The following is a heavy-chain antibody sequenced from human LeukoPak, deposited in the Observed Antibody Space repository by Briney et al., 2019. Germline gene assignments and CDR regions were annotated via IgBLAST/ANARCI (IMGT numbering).Heavy chain of an antibody. CDR3: AKDRYYDSSGYYVDP. D-gene: IGHD3-22*01. J-gene: IGHJ5*02. V-gene: IGHV3-23*01. CDR1: GFTFSSYA. Sequence: PGGSLRLSCEASGFTFSSYAMSWVRQAPGKGLEWVSGISGSGYSTYYADSVKGRFTISRDNSKNTLYLQMNSLRAEDTAVYYCAKDRYYDSSGYYVDPWGQGTLVTVSS. CDR2: ISGSGYST.